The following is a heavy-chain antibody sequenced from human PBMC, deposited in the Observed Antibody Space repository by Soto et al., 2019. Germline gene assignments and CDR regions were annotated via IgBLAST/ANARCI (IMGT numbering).Heavy chain of an antibody. V-gene: IGHV1-18*01. D-gene: IGHD6-13*01. CDR1: GYTFTSYG. Sequence: ASVKVSCKASGYTFTSYGISWVRQAPGQGLEWMGWISAYNGNTNYAQKLQGRVTMTTDTSTSTAYMELRSLRSDDTAVYYCARDQGYSSSWYAGNYYYGMDVWGQGTTVTVSS. CDR2: ISAYNGNT. J-gene: IGHJ6*02. CDR3: ARDQGYSSSWYAGNYYYGMDV.